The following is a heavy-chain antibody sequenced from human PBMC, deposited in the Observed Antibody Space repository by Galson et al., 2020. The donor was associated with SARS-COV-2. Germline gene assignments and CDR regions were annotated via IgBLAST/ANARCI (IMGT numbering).Heavy chain of an antibody. CDR3: ARGNSPCVTIFGVLTGTCGMDV. D-gene: IGHD3-3*01. Sequence: SETMSLTCTVSGASISSGSYYWSWIRQPAGKGLEWIGRIYKSGNTNYNPSLWSPVTISVDTSKNQFSLKLTSVTAAATAVYYCARGNSPCVTIFGVLTGTCGMDVWGQGTTVTVSS. J-gene: IGHJ6*02. CDR2: IYKSGNT. CDR1: GASISSGSYY. V-gene: IGHV4-61*02.